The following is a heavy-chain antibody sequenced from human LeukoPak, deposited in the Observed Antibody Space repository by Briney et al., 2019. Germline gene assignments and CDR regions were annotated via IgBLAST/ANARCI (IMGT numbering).Heavy chain of an antibody. Sequence: ASVKVSCKASRYTFTTYYMHWVRQAPGQGLEWMGIINPSGGSTSYAQKFQGRVTMTRDMSTSTVYMELSSLRSEDTAIFYCARSEIYGDYGGLDFWGQGTLVTVSS. CDR1: RYTFTTYY. D-gene: IGHD4-17*01. CDR2: INPSGGST. V-gene: IGHV1-46*01. CDR3: ARSEIYGDYGGLDF. J-gene: IGHJ4*02.